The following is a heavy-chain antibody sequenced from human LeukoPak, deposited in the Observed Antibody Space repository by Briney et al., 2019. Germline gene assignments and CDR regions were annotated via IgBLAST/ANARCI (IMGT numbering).Heavy chain of an antibody. D-gene: IGHD3-22*01. CDR3: AKGPVYYDSSADYFDY. CDR1: SSGGYY. J-gene: IGHJ4*02. Sequence: SSGGYYWSWIRQAPGKGLEWVSGISWNSGSIGYADSVKGRFTISRDNAKNSLYPQMNSLRAEDMALYYCAKGPVYYDSSADYFDYWGQGTLVTVSS. CDR2: ISWNSGSI. V-gene: IGHV3-9*03.